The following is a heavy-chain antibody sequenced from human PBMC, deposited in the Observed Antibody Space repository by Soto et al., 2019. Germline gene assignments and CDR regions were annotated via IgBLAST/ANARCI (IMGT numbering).Heavy chain of an antibody. Sequence: GGSLRLSCAASGFTFSSYGMHWVRQAPGKGLEWVAVIWYDGSNKYYANSVKGRFTISRDNSKNTLYLQMNSLRAEDTAVYYCARDSSPVVVVAASWFDPWGQGTLVTVSS. CDR1: GFTFSSYG. CDR3: ARDSSPVVVVAASWFDP. V-gene: IGHV3-33*01. CDR2: IWYDGSNK. D-gene: IGHD2-15*01. J-gene: IGHJ5*02.